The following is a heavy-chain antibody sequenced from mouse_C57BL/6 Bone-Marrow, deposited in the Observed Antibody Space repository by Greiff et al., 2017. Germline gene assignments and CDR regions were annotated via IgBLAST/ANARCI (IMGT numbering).Heavy chain of an antibody. Sequence: EVKLVESGEGLVKPGGSLKLSCAASGFTFSSYAMSWVRQTPEKRLEWVAYISSGGDYIYYADTVKGRFTISRDNARNTLYLQMSSLKSEDTAMYYCARDSYDGPYYAKDYWGQGTSVTVSS. CDR3: ARDSYDGPYYAKDY. D-gene: IGHD2-12*01. CDR1: GFTFSSYA. V-gene: IGHV5S21*01. CDR2: ISSGGDYI. J-gene: IGHJ4*01.